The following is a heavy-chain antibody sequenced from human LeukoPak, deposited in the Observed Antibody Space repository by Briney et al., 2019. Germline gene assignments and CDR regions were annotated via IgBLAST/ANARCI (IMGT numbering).Heavy chain of an antibody. V-gene: IGHV3-20*04. CDR2: TNRRGDIT. D-gene: IGHD3-10*01. CDR3: ARDSRYYYGQARDAFDI. Sequence: GGSLRLSCAASGYTFGDYGMSWVRQVPGKGLEWVSGTNRRGDITGYADFVKGRFTISRDNAKNTLYLQMNSLRAEDTAVYYCARDSRYYYGQARDAFDIWGQGTMVTVSS. J-gene: IGHJ3*02. CDR1: GYTFGDYG.